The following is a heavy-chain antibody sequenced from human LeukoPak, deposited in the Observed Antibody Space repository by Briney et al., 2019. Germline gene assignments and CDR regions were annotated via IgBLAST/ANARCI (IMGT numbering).Heavy chain of an antibody. D-gene: IGHD6-19*01. CDR1: GGTFSSYA. Sequence: ASAKLSCKASGGTFSSYAISWVRQAPGQGLEWMGGIIPIFGTANYAQKFQGRVTITADESTSTAYMELSSLRSEDTAVYYCARDPGIAVAGTRYYYMDVWGKGTTVTVSS. J-gene: IGHJ6*03. CDR3: ARDPGIAVAGTRYYYMDV. V-gene: IGHV1-69*13. CDR2: IIPIFGTA.